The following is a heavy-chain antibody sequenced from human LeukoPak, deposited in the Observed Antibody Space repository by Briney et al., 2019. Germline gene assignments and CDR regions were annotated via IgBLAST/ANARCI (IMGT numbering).Heavy chain of an antibody. CDR2: INHSGRT. CDR3: AKSNGYGLVDI. CDR1: GGSFSGCY. V-gene: IGHV4-34*01. J-gene: IGHJ3*02. D-gene: IGHD3-10*01. Sequence: SETLSLTCAVYGGSFSGCYWSWIRQPPGKGLEWIGEINHSGRTNYNPSLKSRVTISVDTSKNQFSLKLNSVTAADTAVYYCAKSNGYGLVDIWGQGTMVTVSS.